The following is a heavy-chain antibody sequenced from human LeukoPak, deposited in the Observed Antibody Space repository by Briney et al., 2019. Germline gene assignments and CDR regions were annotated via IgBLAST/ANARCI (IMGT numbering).Heavy chain of an antibody. CDR1: GFTFSSYA. CDR3: AKDLSSIAVAGFHY. D-gene: IGHD6-19*01. J-gene: IGHJ4*02. Sequence: GGSLRLSCAASGFTFSSYAMNWVRQAPGQGLEWVSAISGSGGSTYYADSVRGRFTISTDNSKNTLHLQMNSLRAEDTAVYYCAKDLSSIAVAGFHYWGQGTLVTVSS. CDR2: ISGSGGST. V-gene: IGHV3-23*01.